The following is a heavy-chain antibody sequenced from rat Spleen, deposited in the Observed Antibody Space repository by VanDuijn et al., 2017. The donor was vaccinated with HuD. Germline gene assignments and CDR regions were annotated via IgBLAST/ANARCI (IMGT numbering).Heavy chain of an antibody. D-gene: IGHD5-1*01. J-gene: IGHJ2*01. V-gene: IGHV5S10*01. CDR1: GFTFSDYY. CDR2: IIYDGSST. Sequence: EVQLVESGGGLVQPGRSLKLSCAASGFTFSDYYMAWVRQAPKKGLEWVATIIYDGSSTYYRDSVKGRFTISRDNAKSTLYLQMDSLGSEDTATYYCARQNWPYYFDYWGQGVMATVSS. CDR3: ARQNWPYYFDY.